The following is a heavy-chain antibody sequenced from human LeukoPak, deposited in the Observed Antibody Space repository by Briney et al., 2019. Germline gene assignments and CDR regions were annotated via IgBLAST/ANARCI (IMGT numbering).Heavy chain of an antibody. V-gene: IGHV3-53*01. CDR2: IYSGGST. J-gene: IGHJ4*02. Sequence: GGSLRLSCAASGFTFDDYGMSWVRQAPGEGLEWVSVIYSGGSTYYADSVKGRFTISRDNSKNTLYLQMNSLRAEDTAVYYCARGKIHWGQGTLVTVSS. CDR3: ARGKIH. CDR1: GFTFDDYG.